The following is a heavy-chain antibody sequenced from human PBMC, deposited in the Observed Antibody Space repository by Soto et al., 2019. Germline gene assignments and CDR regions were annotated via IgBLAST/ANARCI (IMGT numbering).Heavy chain of an antibody. CDR2: IKQDGSEK. V-gene: IGHV3-7*03. CDR1: GFTFSSYW. J-gene: IGHJ4*02. CDR3: AREWYSGRLGH. D-gene: IGHD1-26*01. Sequence: GGSLRLSCAASGFTFSSYWMTWVRQAPGKGLEWVANIKQDGSEKYYVDSVKGRFTISRDNAKNSLYLQMNSLRGEDTAVYYCAREWYSGRLGHWGQGTLVTVSS.